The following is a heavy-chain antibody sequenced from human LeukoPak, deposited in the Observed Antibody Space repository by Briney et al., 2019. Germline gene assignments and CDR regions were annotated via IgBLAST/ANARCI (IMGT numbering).Heavy chain of an antibody. D-gene: IGHD2-2*01. J-gene: IGHJ4*02. V-gene: IGHV3-48*04. CDR2: ISGGSTTI. CDR3: ARNLPAADY. CDR1: GFSFSSFT. Sequence: GGFLRLSCGASGFSFSSFTMNWVRQTPGKGLELVAYISGGSTTIHYADSVKGRFTISRDNAKNSLFLQMNSLRVEDTAVYYCARNLPAADYWGQGTLVTVSS.